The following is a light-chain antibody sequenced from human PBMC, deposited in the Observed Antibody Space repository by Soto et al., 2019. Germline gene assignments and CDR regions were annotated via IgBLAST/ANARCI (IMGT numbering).Light chain of an antibody. V-gene: IGLV2-18*01. CDR2: EVN. CDR3: SLYTGMSTVV. Sequence: QSVLTQPPSVSGSPGQSVTISCTGTSSDVGSYNRVSWYQQPPGTAPKLMIYEVNYRPSGVPDRFSGSKSGNTASLTISGLQAEDEADYYCSLYTGMSTVVFGGGTKLTVL. J-gene: IGLJ2*01. CDR1: SSDVGSYNR.